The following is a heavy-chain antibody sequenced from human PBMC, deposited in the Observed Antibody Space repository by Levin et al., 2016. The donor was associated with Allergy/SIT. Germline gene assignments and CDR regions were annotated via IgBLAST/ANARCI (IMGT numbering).Heavy chain of an antibody. V-gene: IGHV3-33*01. D-gene: IGHD3-10*01. CDR1: GFTFSSYG. CDR2: IWYDGSNK. CDR3: ARYRAGSRFGEGIDY. Sequence: GGSLRLSCAASGFTFSSYGMHWVRQAPGKGLEWVAVIWYDGSNKYYADSVKGRFTISRDNSKNTLYLQMNSLRAEDTAVYYCARYRAGSRFGEGIDYWGQGTLVTVSS. J-gene: IGHJ4*02.